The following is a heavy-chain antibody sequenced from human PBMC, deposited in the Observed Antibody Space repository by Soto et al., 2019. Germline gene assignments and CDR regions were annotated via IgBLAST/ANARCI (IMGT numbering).Heavy chain of an antibody. CDR2: VYYSGKT. V-gene: IGHV4-59*08. D-gene: IGHD5-18*01. CDR3: ARLRYNYGRYYAMDV. J-gene: IGHJ6*02. CDR1: GASITSHH. Sequence: QVQLRESGPGLVKPSETLSLSCTVSGASITSHHCTWIRQSPGTGLQYIGNVYYSGKTNYNPSLQSRVTISVDTSKNQSSLKLTSVTAADTAVYYCARLRYNYGRYYAMDVWGQGTTVTVSS.